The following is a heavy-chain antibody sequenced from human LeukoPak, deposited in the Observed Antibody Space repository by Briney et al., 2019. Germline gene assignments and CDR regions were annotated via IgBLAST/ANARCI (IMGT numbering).Heavy chain of an antibody. D-gene: IGHD1-1*01. CDR3: AKDTPTTGYHLDS. J-gene: IGHJ4*02. CDR2: IRYDGSDK. CDR1: GFTLRGYG. Sequence: GGSLRLPCAASGFTLRGYGMHWVRQAPGKGLEWVAFIRYDGSDKSYADSVKGRFTISRDNSENTLYLQINSLRVEDTAVYYCAKDTPTTGYHLDSWGQGTLVTVSS. V-gene: IGHV3-30*02.